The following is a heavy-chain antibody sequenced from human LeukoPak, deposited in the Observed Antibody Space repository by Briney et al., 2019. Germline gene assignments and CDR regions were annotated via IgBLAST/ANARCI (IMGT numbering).Heavy chain of an antibody. CDR1: GGSMNDYY. J-gene: IGHJ5*02. CDR3: ARNGRDGSGYSSNWFDP. V-gene: IGHV4-59*01. D-gene: IGHD3-22*01. CDR2: FYYSGST. Sequence: PSETLSLTCTVSGGSMNDYYWSWIRQPPGKGLEWIASFYYSGSTAYNPSLKSRATISLDTSKNQVSLNLNSVTAADTAVYYCARNGRDGSGYSSNWFDPCGQGTLVTVSS.